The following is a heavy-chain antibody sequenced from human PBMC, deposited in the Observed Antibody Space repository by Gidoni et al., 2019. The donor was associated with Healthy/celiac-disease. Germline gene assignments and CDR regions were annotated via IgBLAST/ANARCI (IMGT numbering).Heavy chain of an antibody. D-gene: IGHD2-2*01. J-gene: IGHJ6*02. CDR1: GFTFSSYS. V-gene: IGHV3-48*04. Sequence: EVQLVESGGGLVQPGGSLRLSCAASGFTFSSYSLNWVRQAPGKGLEWVSYISSSSSTIYYADSVKGRFTISRDNAKNALYLQMNSLRAEDTAVYYCARDPILYCSSTSCNFYYYYGMDVWGQGTTVTVSS. CDR2: ISSSSSTI. CDR3: ARDPILYCSSTSCNFYYYYGMDV.